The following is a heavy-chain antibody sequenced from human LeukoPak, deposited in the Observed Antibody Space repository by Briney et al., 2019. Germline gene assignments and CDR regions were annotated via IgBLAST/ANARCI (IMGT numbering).Heavy chain of an antibody. V-gene: IGHV3-23*01. CDR1: GFTFSSYA. CDR3: ARDRAVLWFGGTQNYGMDV. J-gene: IGHJ6*02. Sequence: GGSLRLSCAASGFTFSSYAMSWVRQAPGKGLEWVSAISGSGGSTYYADSVKGRFTISRDNSKNTLYLQMNSLRAEDTAVYYCARDRAVLWFGGTQNYGMDVWGQGTTVTVSS. CDR2: ISGSGGST. D-gene: IGHD3-10*01.